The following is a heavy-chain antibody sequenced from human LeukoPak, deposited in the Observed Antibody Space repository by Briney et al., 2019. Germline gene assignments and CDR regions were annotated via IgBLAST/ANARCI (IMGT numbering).Heavy chain of an antibody. V-gene: IGHV3-7*01. J-gene: IGHJ6*02. CDR2: IKPEGSEK. CDR1: GFTFSSCW. D-gene: IGHD6-25*01. Sequence: GGSLRLSCAASGFTFSSCWMSWVRQAPGKGLERVANIKPEGSEKYYVDAVKGRFTISRDNAKNSLYLQMNSMRDEDKAVYNCTRHRGLDVWGQGNTVTVSS. CDR3: TRHRGLDV.